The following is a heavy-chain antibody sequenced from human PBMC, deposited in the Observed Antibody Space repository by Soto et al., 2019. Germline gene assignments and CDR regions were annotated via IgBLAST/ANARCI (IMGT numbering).Heavy chain of an antibody. J-gene: IGHJ4*02. D-gene: IGHD2-2*01. CDR2: SYYSGST. CDR3: ARQNYCGTTTCYGY. Sequence: QVQLQESGPGLVKPSETLSLTCTVSGGSVSSSGYFWGWIRQTPGKGLEWLGRSYYSGSTDYNPSLNSRVTISVDTSKNQFSLKLTSVTAADTAIYYCARQNYCGTTTCYGYWGQGSLVTVSS. CDR1: GGSVSSSGYF. V-gene: IGHV4-39*01.